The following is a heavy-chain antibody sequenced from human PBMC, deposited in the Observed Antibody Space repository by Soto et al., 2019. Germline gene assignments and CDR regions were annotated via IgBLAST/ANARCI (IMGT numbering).Heavy chain of an antibody. V-gene: IGHV3-74*01. J-gene: IGHJ3*02. CDR1: GFNFGPFW. CDR2: INSDGSTI. Sequence: GGSLRLSFAASGFNFGPFWMHWVRQAPGKGLVWVSHINSDGSTIVYADSVKGRFTISRDNAKSTLFLQMNSLRVEDTAVYYCARDRGNPDSFNIWGQGTMVTVSS. CDR3: ARDRGNPDSFNI. D-gene: IGHD3-10*01.